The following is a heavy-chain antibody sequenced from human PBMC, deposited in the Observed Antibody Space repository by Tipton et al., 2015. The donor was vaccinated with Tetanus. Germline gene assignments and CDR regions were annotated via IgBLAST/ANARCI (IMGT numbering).Heavy chain of an antibody. Sequence: SLRLSCAVSGFSFSDHAMHWVRQAPGKGLEWVAIISSDGSKKYYADSVKGRFTISGDNSKNTLYLQMNSLRPEDTAVYYCAKEFQRARIRFFDSWGQGTQVTASS. CDR2: ISSDGSKK. CDR1: GFSFSDHA. V-gene: IGHV3-30-3*02. CDR3: AKEFQRARIRFFDS. D-gene: IGHD2-15*01. J-gene: IGHJ4*02.